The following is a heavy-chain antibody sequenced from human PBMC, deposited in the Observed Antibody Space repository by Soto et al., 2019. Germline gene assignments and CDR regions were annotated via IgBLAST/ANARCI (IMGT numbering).Heavy chain of an antibody. V-gene: IGHV4-34*01. CDR2: INHRGST. D-gene: IGHD2-8*02. CDR1: GGSFSGYY. CDR3: ARDKITGLFDY. J-gene: IGHJ4*02. Sequence: QVQLQPWGAGLLKPSETLSLTCAVYGGSFSGYYWTWIRQPPATGLEWIGEINHRGSTNYNPSLKSRVTISVDTSKNQFSLKLTSVTAADTAVYYCARDKITGLFDYWGQGTLVTVSS.